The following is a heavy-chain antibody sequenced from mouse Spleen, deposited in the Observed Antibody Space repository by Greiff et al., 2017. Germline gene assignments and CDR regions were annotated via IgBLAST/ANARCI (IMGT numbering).Heavy chain of an antibody. V-gene: IGHV1-26*01. CDR1: GYTFTDYY. Sequence: EVQLQQSGPELVKPGASVKISCKASGYTFTDYYMNWVKQSHGKSLEWIGDINPNNGGTSYNQKFKGKATLTVDKSSSTAYMELRSLTSEDSAVYYCAPWDWYFDVWGAGTTVTVSS. D-gene: IGHD4-1*01. J-gene: IGHJ1*01. CDR3: APWDWYFDV. CDR2: INPNNGGT.